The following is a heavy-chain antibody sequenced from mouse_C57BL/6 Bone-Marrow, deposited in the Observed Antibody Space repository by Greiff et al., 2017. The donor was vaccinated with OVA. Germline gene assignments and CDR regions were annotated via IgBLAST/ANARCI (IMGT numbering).Heavy chain of an antibody. D-gene: IGHD1-1*01. CDR1: GYTFTDYY. V-gene: IGHV1-26*01. CDR2: INPNNGGT. J-gene: IGHJ2*01. CDR3: STYYGSSYGY. Sequence: EVKLQQSGPELVKPGASVKISCKASGYTFTDYYMNWVKQSHGKSLEWIGDINPNNGGTSYNQKFKGKATLTVDKSSCTAYIELLSLTSYDSAVYYCSTYYGSSYGYWGQGTTLTVSS.